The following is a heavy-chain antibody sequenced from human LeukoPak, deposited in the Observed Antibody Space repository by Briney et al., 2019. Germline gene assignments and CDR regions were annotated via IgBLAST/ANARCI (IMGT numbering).Heavy chain of an antibody. CDR1: GFTFSSHG. J-gene: IGHJ4*02. V-gene: IGHV3-30*02. CDR3: SKDPPYYDFWSGSFDY. CDR2: IRYDGSNK. Sequence: GSLGLSCAASGFTFSSHGMHWVRPAPSQGLGWVAFIRYDGSNKYYADSVKGRFTISRDNSKNTLYLQMNSLRAEDTAVYYCSKDPPYYDFWSGSFDYWGQGTLVTVSS. D-gene: IGHD3-3*01.